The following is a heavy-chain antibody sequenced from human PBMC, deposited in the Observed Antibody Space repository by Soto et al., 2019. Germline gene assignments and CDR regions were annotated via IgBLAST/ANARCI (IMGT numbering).Heavy chain of an antibody. J-gene: IGHJ6*02. CDR1: GDSISSGGYY. V-gene: IGHV4-31*03. Sequence: SETLSLTCTVSGDSISSGGYYWSWIRQHPGKGLERIGYIYYSGSTYYNPSLKRRVTISVDTSKNQFSLKLSSVTAADTAVYYCARDCGGSCYPLYYGMDVWGQGTTFTVSS. CDR3: ARDCGGSCYPLYYGMDV. CDR2: IYYSGST. D-gene: IGHD2-15*01.